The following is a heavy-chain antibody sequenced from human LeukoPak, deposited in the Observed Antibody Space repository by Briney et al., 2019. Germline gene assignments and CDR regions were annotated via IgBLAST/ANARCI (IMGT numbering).Heavy chain of an antibody. CDR2: IVVCSGNT. CDR1: GFTFTSSA. J-gene: IGHJ4*02. Sequence: ASVKVSCKASGFTFTSSAVQWVRQARGQRLEWIGWIVVCSGNTNYAQKFQERVTITRDMSTSTAYMELSSLRSEDTAVYYCAAGGQLRYFDWLLPEPYYFDYWGQGTLVTVSS. V-gene: IGHV1-58*01. CDR3: AAGGQLRYFDWLLPEPYYFDY. D-gene: IGHD3-9*01.